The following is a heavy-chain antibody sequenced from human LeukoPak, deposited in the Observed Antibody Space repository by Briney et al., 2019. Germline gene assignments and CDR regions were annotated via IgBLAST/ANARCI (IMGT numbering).Heavy chain of an antibody. D-gene: IGHD2-15*01. Sequence: GGSLRLSCAASGFTFSSYAMSWVRQAPGKGLEWVSAISGSGGSTYYADSVKGRFTISRDNSKNALYLQMNSLRAEDTAVYYCAKAPASGGRNNWFDPWGQGTLVTVSS. CDR1: GFTFSSYA. CDR2: ISGSGGST. CDR3: AKAPASGGRNNWFDP. V-gene: IGHV3-23*01. J-gene: IGHJ5*02.